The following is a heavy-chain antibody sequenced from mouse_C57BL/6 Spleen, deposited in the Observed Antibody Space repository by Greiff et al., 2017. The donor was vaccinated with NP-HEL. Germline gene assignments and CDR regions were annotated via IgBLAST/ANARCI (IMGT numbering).Heavy chain of an antibody. CDR2: IYPGDGDT. J-gene: IGHJ1*03. D-gene: IGHD1-1*01. CDR3: ARNPLLLRGYFDV. CDR1: GYAFTSYW. V-gene: IGHV1-80*01. Sequence: QVQLQQSGAELVKPGASVKISCKASGYAFTSYWMNWVKQRPGKGLEWIGQIYPGDGDTNYNGKFKGKATLTVDKSSSTAYMQLSRLTSENSAVYFCARNPLLLRGYFDVWGTGTTVTVSS.